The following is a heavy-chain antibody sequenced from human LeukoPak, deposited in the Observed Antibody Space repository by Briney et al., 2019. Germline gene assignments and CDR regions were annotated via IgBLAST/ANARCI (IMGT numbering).Heavy chain of an antibody. J-gene: IGHJ4*02. V-gene: IGHV3-30*18. D-gene: IGHD3-22*01. CDR3: AKAHGNYYDSSGYYSYFDY. Sequence: GGSLRLSCAASGFTFSSYGMHWVRQAPGKGLEWVAVISYDGSNKYYADSVKGRFTISGDNSKNTLYLQMNSLRAEDTAVYYCAKAHGNYYDSSGYYSYFDYWGQGTLVTVSS. CDR2: ISYDGSNK. CDR1: GFTFSSYG.